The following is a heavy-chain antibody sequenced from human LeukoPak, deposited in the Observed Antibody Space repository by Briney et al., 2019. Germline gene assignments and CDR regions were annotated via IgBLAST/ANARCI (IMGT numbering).Heavy chain of an antibody. J-gene: IGHJ4*02. Sequence: GGSLRLSCAASGFTFSSYALSWVRQAPGKGLEWVSSISSSSSYIYYADSLKGRFTVSRDNAKNSLYLQMNSLRAEDTAVYFCATNPISSNMLSTMDYFDCWGQGTLVTVSS. CDR2: ISSSSSYI. D-gene: IGHD5/OR15-5a*01. V-gene: IGHV3-21*01. CDR3: ATNPISSNMLSTMDYFDC. CDR1: GFTFSSYA.